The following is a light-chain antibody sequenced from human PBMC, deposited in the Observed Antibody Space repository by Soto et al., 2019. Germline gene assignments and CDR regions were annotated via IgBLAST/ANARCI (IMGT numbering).Light chain of an antibody. J-gene: IGKJ1*01. CDR2: DAS. Sequence: ECVLTQSPATFSLSPGERATLSCRASQSVGSYLAWYQVRLGQAPRLLIYDASNRATGIPARFSGSGSGTDFILTISSLEPEDSAVYYCQQRGSWPWTFGQGTKVEIK. CDR3: QQRGSWPWT. V-gene: IGKV3-11*01. CDR1: QSVGSY.